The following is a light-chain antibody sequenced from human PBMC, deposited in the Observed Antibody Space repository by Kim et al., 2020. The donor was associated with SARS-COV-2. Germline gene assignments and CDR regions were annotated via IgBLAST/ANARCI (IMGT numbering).Light chain of an antibody. V-gene: IGKV3-20*01. CDR1: QSVSSSY. Sequence: PPGERATLSCRASQSVSSSYLAWYQQKPGQAPRLLIYGVSSRATGIPDRFSGSGSGTDFTLTISRLEPEDYVVYYCQHYGSSLFTFGPGTKVDIK. J-gene: IGKJ3*01. CDR3: QHYGSSLFT. CDR2: GVS.